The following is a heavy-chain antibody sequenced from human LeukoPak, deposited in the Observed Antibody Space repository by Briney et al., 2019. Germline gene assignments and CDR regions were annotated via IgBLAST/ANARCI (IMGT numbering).Heavy chain of an antibody. CDR2: IYYSGST. V-gene: IGHV4-39*01. CDR3: ARPLFSSGWISY. Sequence: SETLSLTCTVSGGSISRSSYYWGWIRQPPGKGLEWIGSIYYSGSTYYNPSLKSRVTISVDTSKNQFSLKLSSVTAADTAVYYCARPLFSSGWISYWGQGTLVTVSS. D-gene: IGHD6-19*01. J-gene: IGHJ4*02. CDR1: GGSISRSSYY.